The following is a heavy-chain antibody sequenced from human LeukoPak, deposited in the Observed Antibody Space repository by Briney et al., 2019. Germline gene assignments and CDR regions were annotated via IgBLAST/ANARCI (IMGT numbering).Heavy chain of an antibody. CDR2: ITRGGSGA. J-gene: IGHJ5*01. V-gene: IGHV3-74*01. Sequence: GGSLRLSCEASGFTFSSHWVHWVRQAPGKGLVWVSRITRGGSGANYADSVKGRFTISRDNVKNTVYLQMNSLRVEDTAVYYCTRAPVASWFDSWGQGTLVTVSS. D-gene: IGHD2-15*01. CDR3: TRAPVASWFDS. CDR1: GFTFSSHW.